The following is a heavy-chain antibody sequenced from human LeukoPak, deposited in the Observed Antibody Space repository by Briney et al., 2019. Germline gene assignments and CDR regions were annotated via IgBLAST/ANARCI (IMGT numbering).Heavy chain of an antibody. Sequence: SETLSLTCAVYGGPFSAYYWSWLRQPPGKGLEWIGDINHSGSTNYNPYLKSRVTISVDTSKNQFSLNLNSVTAADTAVYYCATKVSFWSTYYVDNWGQGTLVTVSS. J-gene: IGHJ4*02. V-gene: IGHV4-34*01. CDR2: INHSGST. D-gene: IGHD3-3*01. CDR3: ATKVSFWSTYYVDN. CDR1: GGPFSAYY.